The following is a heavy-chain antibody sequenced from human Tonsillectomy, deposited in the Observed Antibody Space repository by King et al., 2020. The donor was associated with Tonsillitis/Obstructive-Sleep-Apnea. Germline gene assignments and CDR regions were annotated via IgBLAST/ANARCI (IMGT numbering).Heavy chain of an antibody. Sequence: VQLVESGGGLVQPGGSLRVSCAASGFTFSNYAMSWVLQAPGKGLEWVSGIGGGYDDTPYADSVKGRFTISRDNSQNTLYLQMDGLRPEDTAVYYCAKDAKSVNGVWDPFDIWGQGTVVTVSS. CDR1: GFTFSNYA. D-gene: IGHD7-27*01. J-gene: IGHJ3*02. CDR3: AKDAKSVNGVWDPFDI. V-gene: IGHV3-23*04. CDR2: IGGGYDDT.